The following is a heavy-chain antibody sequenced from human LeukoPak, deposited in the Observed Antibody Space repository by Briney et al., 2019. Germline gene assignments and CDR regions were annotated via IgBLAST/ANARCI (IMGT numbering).Heavy chain of an antibody. Sequence: ASVTVSCKASGYTFTGYYMHWVRQAPGQGLEWMGWINPNSGGTNYAQKFQGRVTLTRDTSISTAYMELNSLISDDTAVYYCTRGKYADYPRWLDPWGQGTLVTVSS. D-gene: IGHD4-17*01. V-gene: IGHV1-2*02. CDR2: INPNSGGT. CDR1: GYTFTGYY. J-gene: IGHJ5*02. CDR3: TRGKYADYPRWLDP.